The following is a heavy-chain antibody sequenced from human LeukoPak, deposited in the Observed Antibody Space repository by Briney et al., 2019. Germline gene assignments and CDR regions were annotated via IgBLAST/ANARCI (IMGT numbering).Heavy chain of an antibody. CDR2: IYPADSDT. J-gene: IGHJ4*02. D-gene: IGHD6-19*01. V-gene: IGHV5-51*01. Sequence: GESLKISCKGSGYSFTSYWIGWVRQMPGKGLEWMGIIYPADSDTRYSPSFQGQVTISADKSISTAYLQWSSLKASDTAMYYCARPVIAVAGTISYYFDYWGQGALVTVSS. CDR3: ARPVIAVAGTISYYFDY. CDR1: GYSFTSYW.